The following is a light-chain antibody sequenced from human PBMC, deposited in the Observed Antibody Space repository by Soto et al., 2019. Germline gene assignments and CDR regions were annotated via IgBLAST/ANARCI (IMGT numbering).Light chain of an antibody. CDR3: QQYYGLPPLT. CDR1: QNITNN. CDR2: HAS. V-gene: IGKV1-33*01. J-gene: IGKJ5*01. Sequence: DIQMTQSPSSLSASIGDIVTITCQASQNITNNLSWYQQKPGKAPTLLSYHASKLAKGVTSRFSGSGSGTDFSFTITSLQREDLATYYCQQYYGLPPLTFGQGTRLEIK.